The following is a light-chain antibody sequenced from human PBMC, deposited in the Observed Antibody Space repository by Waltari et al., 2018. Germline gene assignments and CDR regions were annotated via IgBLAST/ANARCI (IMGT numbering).Light chain of an antibody. Sequence: EIVMTQSPATLSVSPGERATLSCRASQIVSSNLAWYQQKPGQAPRLLIYGASTRATGIPARFSGSGSGTEFTLTISSLQSEDFEVYYCQQYNNWPLTFGGGTKVEIK. V-gene: IGKV3-15*01. CDR1: QIVSSN. CDR3: QQYNNWPLT. CDR2: GAS. J-gene: IGKJ4*01.